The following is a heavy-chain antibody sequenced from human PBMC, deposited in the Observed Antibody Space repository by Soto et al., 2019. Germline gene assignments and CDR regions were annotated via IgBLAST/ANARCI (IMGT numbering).Heavy chain of an antibody. CDR2: ISGSGDST. J-gene: IGHJ4*02. Sequence: EVRLLESGGGLVQPGGSLRLSCAASGFTFSSFAMSWVRQAPWKGLEWVSVISGSGDSTYYADSVKGRFTISRDNSKNTLYQQMNSLRADDTAVYYCAKGDWLSTPLPFDYWGQGSLVTVSS. CDR3: AKGDWLSTPLPFDY. D-gene: IGHD3-9*01. V-gene: IGHV3-23*01. CDR1: GFTFSSFA.